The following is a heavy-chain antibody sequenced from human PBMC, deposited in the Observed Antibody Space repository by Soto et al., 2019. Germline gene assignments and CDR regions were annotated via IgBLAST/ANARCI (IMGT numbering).Heavy chain of an antibody. V-gene: IGHV1-69*01. J-gene: IGHJ6*02. Sequence: QVQLVQSGAEVKKPGSSVKVSCKASGGTFSSYAISWVRQAPGQGLEWMGGIIPIFGTANYAQKFQGRVTITADESTSTAYMELRSLRSEDTAVYYCARDKQMATINYYYGMDVWGQGTTVTVSS. CDR3: ARDKQMATINYYYGMDV. D-gene: IGHD5-12*01. CDR1: GGTFSSYA. CDR2: IIPIFGTA.